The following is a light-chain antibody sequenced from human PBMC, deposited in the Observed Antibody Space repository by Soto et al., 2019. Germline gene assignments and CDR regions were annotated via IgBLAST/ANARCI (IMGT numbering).Light chain of an antibody. CDR3: QAYDSSLSGYV. CDR2: GNN. CDR1: SSNIGAGFD. J-gene: IGLJ1*01. V-gene: IGLV1-40*01. Sequence: QSVLTQPTSVSGAPGQRVTISCTGSSSNIGAGFDVHWYQQVPGRAPKLLIYGNNNRPSGVPDRFSGAKSGTSASLAITGLHAEDEADYYSQAYDSSLSGYVFATGTKLTVL.